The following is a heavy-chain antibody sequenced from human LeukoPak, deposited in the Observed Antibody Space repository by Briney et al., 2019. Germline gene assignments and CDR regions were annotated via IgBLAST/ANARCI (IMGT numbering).Heavy chain of an antibody. J-gene: IGHJ4*02. D-gene: IGHD3-3*01. CDR1: GFTFGNYA. V-gene: IGHV3-21*01. Sequence: SGGSLRLSCVASGFTFGNYAMGWLRQAPGRRPEWVSSISSSSSYIYYADSVKRRFTISRDNAKNSLYLQMNSLRAEDTAVYYCARDLPYYDFWSGYQLDYWGQGTLVTVSS. CDR2: ISSSSSYI. CDR3: ARDLPYYDFWSGYQLDY.